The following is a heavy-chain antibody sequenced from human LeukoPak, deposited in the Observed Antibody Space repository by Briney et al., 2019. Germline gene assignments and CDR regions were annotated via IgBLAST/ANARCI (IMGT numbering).Heavy chain of an antibody. CDR2: IYIGGST. Sequence: GGSPRLSCTASGFTVSSNYMSWVRQVPGKGLEWVSVIYIGGSTYYADAVRGRFIISRDNSKNTVHLQMNSLRAEDTAVYYCARGVGDCRGGSCYYWGQGTLVTVSS. V-gene: IGHV3-66*01. CDR1: GFTVSSNY. CDR3: ARGVGDCRGGSCYY. J-gene: IGHJ4*02. D-gene: IGHD2-15*01.